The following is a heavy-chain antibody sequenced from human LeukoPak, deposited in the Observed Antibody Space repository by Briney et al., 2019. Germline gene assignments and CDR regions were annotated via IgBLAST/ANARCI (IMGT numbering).Heavy chain of an antibody. Sequence: ASVKVSCKASGYTFTSYYMHWVRQAPGQGLGWMGLINPSGGSTSYAQKFQGRVTMTRDTSTSTVYMELSSLRSEDTAVYYCARGAAGQQLVRFWFDPWGQGTLVTVSS. CDR1: GYTFTSYY. CDR3: ARGAAGQQLVRFWFDP. CDR2: INPSGGST. D-gene: IGHD6-13*01. J-gene: IGHJ5*02. V-gene: IGHV1-46*01.